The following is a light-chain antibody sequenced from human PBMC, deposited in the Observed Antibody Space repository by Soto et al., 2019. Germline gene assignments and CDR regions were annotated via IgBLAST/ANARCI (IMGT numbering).Light chain of an antibody. CDR1: SSDVGRYNI. V-gene: IGLV2-23*01. CDR3: CSYAGSSTYV. CDR2: EGS. Sequence: QSVLTQPASVSGSPGQSITISCTGTSSDVGRYNIVSWYQQHPGKAHKLMIYEGSKRPSGVSDRFSGSKSGNTASLTISGLQAEDEADYYCCSYAGSSTYVFGTGTKVTVL. J-gene: IGLJ1*01.